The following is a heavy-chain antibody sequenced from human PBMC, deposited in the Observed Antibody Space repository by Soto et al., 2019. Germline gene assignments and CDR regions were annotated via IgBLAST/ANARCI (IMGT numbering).Heavy chain of an antibody. J-gene: IGHJ5*02. D-gene: IGHD1-26*01. V-gene: IGHV4-39*01. CDR3: ARPLSIVGAPTGWFDP. Sequence: NPSETMYITSTVSGDTISSSSYYWGWKNKPPGKGLEWIGSIYYSGSTYYNPSLKSRVTISVDTSKNQFSLKLSSVTAADTAVYYCARPLSIVGAPTGWFDPRGQGTLVTVSS. CDR2: IYYSGST. CDR1: GDTISSSSYY.